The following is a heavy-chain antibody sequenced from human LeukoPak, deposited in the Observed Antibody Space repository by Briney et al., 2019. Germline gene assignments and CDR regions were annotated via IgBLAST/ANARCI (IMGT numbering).Heavy chain of an antibody. CDR3: ARDERYDSSGYPFDY. D-gene: IGHD3-22*01. Sequence: GASVTVSFTASGYTFTGYYMHWVRQAPGQGLEWMGWINPNSGGTNYAQKFQGRVTMTRDTSISTAYMELSRLRSDDTAVYYCARDERYDSSGYPFDYWGQGTLVTVSS. J-gene: IGHJ4*02. CDR2: INPNSGGT. CDR1: GYTFTGYY. V-gene: IGHV1-2*02.